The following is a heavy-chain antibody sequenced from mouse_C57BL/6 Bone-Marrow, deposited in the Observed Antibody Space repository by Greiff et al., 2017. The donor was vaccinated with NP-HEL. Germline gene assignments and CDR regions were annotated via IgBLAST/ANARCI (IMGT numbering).Heavy chain of an antibody. Sequence: EVQRVESGAELVKPGASVKLSCTASGFNIRDYYMHWVKQRTEQGLEWIGRIDPEDGETKYAPKFQGKATITADTSSNTAYLQLSSLTSEDTAVYYCAREEDGYDWFAYWGQGTLVTVSA. CDR1: GFNIRDYY. V-gene: IGHV14-2*01. CDR3: AREEDGYDWFAY. CDR2: IDPEDGET. J-gene: IGHJ3*01. D-gene: IGHD2-2*01.